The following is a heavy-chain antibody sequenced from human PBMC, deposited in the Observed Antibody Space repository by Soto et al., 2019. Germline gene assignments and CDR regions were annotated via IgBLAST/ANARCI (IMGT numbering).Heavy chain of an antibody. J-gene: IGHJ4*02. CDR2: FYNQTST. CDR3: PRAPVGLDTISYFDY. Sequence: SGTLALAGTVSGDSVRSEGFHWAWLRRTPGKGLEWFFYFYNQTSTYYSPSLESPMHISLDATRNHYSLRLTSVTAADTAVYFCPRAPVGLDTISYFDYSGQGNLVTVSS. D-gene: IGHD3-3*01. CDR1: GDSVRSEGFH. V-gene: IGHV4-30-4*01.